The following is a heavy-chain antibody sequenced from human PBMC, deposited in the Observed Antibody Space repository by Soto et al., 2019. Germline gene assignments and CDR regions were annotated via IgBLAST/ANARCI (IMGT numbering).Heavy chain of an antibody. CDR3: ARGCGGSFSYGGKGDYYYYGMDV. CDR1: GFTFSSYD. Sequence: PGGSLRLSCAASGFTFSSYDMHWVRQATGKGLEWVSAIGTAGDTYYPGSVKGRFTISRENAKNSLYLQMNSLRAGDTAVYYCARGCGGSFSYGGKGDYYYYGMDVWGQGTTVTVSS. V-gene: IGHV3-13*04. J-gene: IGHJ6*02. CDR2: IGTAGDT. D-gene: IGHD2-15*01.